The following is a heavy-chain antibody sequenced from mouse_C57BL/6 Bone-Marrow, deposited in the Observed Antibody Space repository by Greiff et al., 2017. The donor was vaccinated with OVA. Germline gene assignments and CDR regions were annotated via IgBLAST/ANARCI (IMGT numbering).Heavy chain of an antibody. Sequence: VQLKESGPELVKPGASVKIPCKASGYTFTDYNMDWVKQSHGKSLEWIGDINPNNGGTIYNQKFKGKATLTVDKSSSTAYMELRSLTSEDTAVYYCARSEYYGSSLFAYWGQGTLVTVSA. V-gene: IGHV1-18*01. CDR3: ARSEYYGSSLFAY. J-gene: IGHJ3*01. D-gene: IGHD1-1*01. CDR2: INPNNGGT. CDR1: GYTFTDYN.